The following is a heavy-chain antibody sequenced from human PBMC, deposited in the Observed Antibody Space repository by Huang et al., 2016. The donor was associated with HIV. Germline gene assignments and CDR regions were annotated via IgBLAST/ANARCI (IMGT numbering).Heavy chain of an antibody. J-gene: IGHJ4*02. Sequence: QVQLVQSGAEVKKPGASVRVSCKTSGYTFTSYYMHWVRQAPGQGLEWMGVVNPSGGTTNYAQTFQGRVTMTRDTSTSTVFMELSSLRSEETAVYYCARGQFSDRSTYSTTFYFDYWGQGTLVTVSS. D-gene: IGHD3-22*01. CDR3: ARGQFSDRSTYSTTFYFDY. CDR1: GYTFTSYY. CDR2: VNPSGGTT. V-gene: IGHV1-46*03.